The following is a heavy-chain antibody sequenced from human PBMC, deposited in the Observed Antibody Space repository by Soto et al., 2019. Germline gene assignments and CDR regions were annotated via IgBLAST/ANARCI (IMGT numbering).Heavy chain of an antibody. CDR1: GFTFSSYS. D-gene: IGHD2-2*02. V-gene: IGHV3-21*01. Sequence: EVQLVESGGGLVKPGGSLRLSCAASGFTFSSYSMNWVRQAPGKGLEWVSSISSSSSYIYYADSVKGRFTISRDNVKNSLYLQMNSLRAEDTAVYYCARGTCSSTSCYILATYNWFDPWGQGTLVTVSS. CDR2: ISSSSSYI. CDR3: ARGTCSSTSCYILATYNWFDP. J-gene: IGHJ5*02.